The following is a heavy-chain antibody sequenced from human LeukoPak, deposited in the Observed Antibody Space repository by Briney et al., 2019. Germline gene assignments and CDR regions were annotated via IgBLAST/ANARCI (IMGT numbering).Heavy chain of an antibody. J-gene: IGHJ4*02. D-gene: IGHD3-10*01. CDR2: IYYTGST. V-gene: IGHV4-59*01. CDR3: ARVGGSGSSFDY. CDR1: GGSINNFY. Sequence: PSETLSLTCTVSGGSINNFYWYWVRQPPGKGLEWIGYIYYTGSTNYNPSLKSRVTISVDTSKNLFSLRLTYLAAADTAVYYCARVGGSGSSFDYWGQGTQVTVSS.